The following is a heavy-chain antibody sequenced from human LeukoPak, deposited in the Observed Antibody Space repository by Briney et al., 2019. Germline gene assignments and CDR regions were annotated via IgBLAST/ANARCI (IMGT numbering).Heavy chain of an antibody. J-gene: IGHJ4*02. CDR2: IRSKAHGGRT. CDR3: TNQYFDF. Sequence: GSPRLSSAPSRFTPRNALVNSGSQAPGRGLEWVGGIRSKAHGGRTDYTASEKGKFTILREDSKNTLELTLNCLTTEDTAVYYCTNQYFDFWGQGTLVTVSS. CDR1: RFTPRNAL. V-gene: IGHV3-15*01.